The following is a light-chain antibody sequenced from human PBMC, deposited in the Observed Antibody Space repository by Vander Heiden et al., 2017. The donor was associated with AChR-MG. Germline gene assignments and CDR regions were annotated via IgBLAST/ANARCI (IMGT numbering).Light chain of an antibody. CDR3: QQDDNLPWT. V-gene: IGKV1-33*01. Sequence: DIQMTQSPSSLSASVGDRVTITCQASQDISNYLNWYQQKPGKAPKLLIYDASNLETAVPSRFSGSRSGTDFTFTISILQPEDIATYYCQQDDNLPWTFGQGTKVEIK. CDR1: QDISNY. CDR2: DAS. J-gene: IGKJ1*01.